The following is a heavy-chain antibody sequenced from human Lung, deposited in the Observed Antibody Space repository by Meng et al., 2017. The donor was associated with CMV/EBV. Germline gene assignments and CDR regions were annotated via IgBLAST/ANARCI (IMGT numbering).Heavy chain of an antibody. J-gene: IGHJ4*02. CDR1: GGSIRSSLYY. D-gene: IGHD5-24*01. V-gene: IGHV4-39*07. CDR3: VTETGYNYDN. Sequence: QLQVQGSVPGQVPPPETLSLTRSASGGSIRSSLYYWGRIRQSPGKGLEWIGIIYFTGNTYYNPSLKSRVTMSVGTAQNKFSLTLRSVTAADTAVYYCVTETGYNYDNWGQGALVTVSS. CDR2: IYFTGNT.